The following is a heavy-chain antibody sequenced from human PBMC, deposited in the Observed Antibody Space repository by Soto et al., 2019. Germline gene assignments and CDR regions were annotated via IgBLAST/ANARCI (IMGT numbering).Heavy chain of an antibody. CDR1: GFSFTNYW. CDR3: ARPKERQYYDSSGYRPDAFDI. Sequence: GESLKISCKGSGFSFTNYWIGWVRQMPGKGLGWMGDIYPGDSDIRYSPSFRGQVTISADKSITTAYLQWSSLKASDTAMYYCARPKERQYYDSSGYRPDAFDIWGQGTMVTVSS. J-gene: IGHJ3*02. D-gene: IGHD3-22*01. CDR2: IYPGDSDI. V-gene: IGHV5-51*01.